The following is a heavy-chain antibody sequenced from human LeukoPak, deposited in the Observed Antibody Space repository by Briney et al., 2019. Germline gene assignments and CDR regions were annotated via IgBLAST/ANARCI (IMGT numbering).Heavy chain of an antibody. V-gene: IGHV3-23*01. CDR2: ISGSGGST. Sequence: GGSLRLSCAASGFTFSDYYMSWIRQAPGKGLEWVSYISGSGGSTYYADSVKGRFTISRDNSKNTLYLQMNSLRAEDTAVYYCAKGPSKRRYDFWSGYYDYWGQGTLVTVSS. CDR1: GFTFSDYY. CDR3: AKGPSKRRYDFWSGYYDY. D-gene: IGHD3-3*01. J-gene: IGHJ4*02.